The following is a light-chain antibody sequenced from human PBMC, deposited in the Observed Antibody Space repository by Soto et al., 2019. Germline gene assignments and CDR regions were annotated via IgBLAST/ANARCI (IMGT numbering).Light chain of an antibody. CDR3: QSFDTSLNGLI. V-gene: IGLV2-8*01. CDR1: SSDVGGYNF. Sequence: QSVLSQPPSASGSPGQSVTISCTGSSSDVGGYNFVSWYQHLPGKAPKLMIYEVIQRPSGVPDRFSGSKSGNTASLTVSGLQAEDEADYYCQSFDTSLNGLIFGGGTQLTVL. J-gene: IGLJ2*01. CDR2: EVI.